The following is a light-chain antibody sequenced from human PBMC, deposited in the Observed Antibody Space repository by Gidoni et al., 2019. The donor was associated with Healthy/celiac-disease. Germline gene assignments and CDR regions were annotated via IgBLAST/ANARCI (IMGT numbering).Light chain of an antibody. CDR3: CSYAGSSTWV. V-gene: IGLV2-23*01. J-gene: IGLJ3*02. Sequence: QSALTQPSSVSGSPGKSITISCTGTSSDVGSYNLVSWYQQHPGKAPKLMIYEGSKRPSGVSNRFSGSKSGNTSPPISGLQAEDEADYYCCSYAGSSTWVFGGGTKLTVL. CDR2: EGS. CDR1: SSDVGSYNL.